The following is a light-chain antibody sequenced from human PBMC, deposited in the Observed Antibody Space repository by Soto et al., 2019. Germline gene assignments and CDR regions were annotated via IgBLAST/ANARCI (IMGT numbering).Light chain of an antibody. Sequence: EIVLTQSPATLSLSPGERATLSCRASQSVSSYLAWYQQKPGQAPRLLIYDASNRATGIPARFSGSGSGTDFTLTIGSLEPEDFAVYYCQQRSTFGQGTKLEIK. J-gene: IGKJ2*01. CDR3: QQRST. V-gene: IGKV3-11*01. CDR2: DAS. CDR1: QSVSSY.